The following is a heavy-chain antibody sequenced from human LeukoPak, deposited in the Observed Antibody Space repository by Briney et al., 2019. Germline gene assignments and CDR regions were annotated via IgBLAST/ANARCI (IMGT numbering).Heavy chain of an antibody. CDR3: ARDSDAFDI. Sequence: SQTLSLTCAISGDSVSANSATWNWIRQSPSRGLEWLGRTYYRSKWYRDYAVSVKSRITINPDSSENHFSLQLNSVTPEDTALYYCARDSDAFDIWGQGTMVTVSS. CDR1: GDSVSANSAT. CDR2: TYYRSKWYR. V-gene: IGHV6-1*01. J-gene: IGHJ3*02.